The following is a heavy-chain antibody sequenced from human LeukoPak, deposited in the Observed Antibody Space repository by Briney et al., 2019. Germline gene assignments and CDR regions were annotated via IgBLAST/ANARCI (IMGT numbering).Heavy chain of an antibody. D-gene: IGHD6-25*01. V-gene: IGHV3-48*01. CDR3: ARAQAATYGMDV. Sequence: GGSLRLSCAASGFTFSIYTMNWVRQAPGKGLEWISYISTNSGTIWYADSVKGRFSISRDNSKNTLYLQINSLRAEDTAVYYCARAQAATYGMDVWGQGTTVTVSS. CDR2: ISTNSGTI. J-gene: IGHJ6*02. CDR1: GFTFSIYT.